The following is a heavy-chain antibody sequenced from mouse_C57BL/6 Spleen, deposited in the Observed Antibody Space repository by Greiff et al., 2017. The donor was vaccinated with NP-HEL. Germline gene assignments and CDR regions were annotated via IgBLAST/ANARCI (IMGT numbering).Heavy chain of an antibody. CDR1: GYTFTDYY. J-gene: IGHJ2*01. Sequence: EVQLPQSGPELVKPGASVKISCKASGYTFTDYYMNWVKQSHGKSLEWIGDINPNNGGTSYNQKFKGKATLTVDKSSSTAYMELRSLTSEDSAVYYCARGGIDYWGQGTTLTVSS. V-gene: IGHV1-26*01. CDR3: ARGGIDY. CDR2: INPNNGGT.